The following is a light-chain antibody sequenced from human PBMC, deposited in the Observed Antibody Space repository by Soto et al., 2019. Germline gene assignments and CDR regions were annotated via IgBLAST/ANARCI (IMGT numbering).Light chain of an antibody. CDR3: QQYNNWAIT. J-gene: IGKJ5*01. V-gene: IGKV3-15*01. CDR2: GAS. Sequence: EIVLTQSPGTLSLSPGERASLSCRASQSVSNNYLAWFQQKPGQAPRLLIYGASTRATGIPARFSGSGSGTEFTLTISSLQSEDFAVYYCQQYNNWAITFGQGTRLENK. CDR1: QSVSNN.